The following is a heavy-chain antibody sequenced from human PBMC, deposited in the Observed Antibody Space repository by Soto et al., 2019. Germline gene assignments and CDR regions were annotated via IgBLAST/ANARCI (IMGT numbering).Heavy chain of an antibody. CDR3: ARRRDGYTSYFDY. V-gene: IGHV1-69*13. D-gene: IGHD5-12*01. CDR2: IIPIFGTA. CDR1: GGTFSSYA. J-gene: IGHJ4*02. Sequence: SVKVSCKASGGTFSSYAISWVRQAPGQGLEWMGGIIPIFGTANYAQKFQGRVTITADESTSTAYMELSSLRSEDTAVYYCARRRDGYTSYFDYWGQGTLVTVSS.